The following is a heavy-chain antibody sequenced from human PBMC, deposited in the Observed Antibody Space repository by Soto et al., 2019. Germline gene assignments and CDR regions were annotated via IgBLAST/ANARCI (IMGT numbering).Heavy chain of an antibody. J-gene: IGHJ3*02. Sequence: ASVKVSCNASGYTFTSYGISWVRQAPGQGLEWMGWISAYNGNTNYAQKLQGRVTMTTDTSTSTAYMELRSLRSDDTAVYYCARDHLTYYDFWSGYYEAFDIWGQGTMVTVSS. D-gene: IGHD3-3*01. CDR2: ISAYNGNT. V-gene: IGHV1-18*01. CDR3: ARDHLTYYDFWSGYYEAFDI. CDR1: GYTFTSYG.